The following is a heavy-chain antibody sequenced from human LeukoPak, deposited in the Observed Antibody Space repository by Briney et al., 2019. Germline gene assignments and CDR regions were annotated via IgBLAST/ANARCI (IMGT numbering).Heavy chain of an antibody. V-gene: IGHV4-59*11. J-gene: IGHJ3*01. Sequence: SETLSLTCSVSGGSITTHYWSWIRQPPGKGLEWIGYIYYSGTSETTNYNPSLKSRVTISVHTSKNQFSLDLSSVTAEDTAVYYCAKPPFTSGNYVFDFWGQGTMVTVSS. CDR3: AKPPFTSGNYVFDF. CDR1: GGSITTHY. D-gene: IGHD3-10*01. CDR2: IYYSGTSETT.